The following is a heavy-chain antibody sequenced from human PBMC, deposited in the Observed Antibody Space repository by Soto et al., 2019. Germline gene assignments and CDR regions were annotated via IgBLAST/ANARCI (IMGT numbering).Heavy chain of an antibody. CDR3: ARDILRLYSYGTSYGMVV. CDR2: ISYDGSNK. D-gene: IGHD5-18*01. V-gene: IGHV3-30-3*01. CDR1: GFTFSSYA. J-gene: IGHJ6*02. Sequence: QVQLVESGGGVVQPGRSLRLSCAASGFTFSSYAMHWVRQAPGKGLEWVAVISYDGSNKYYADSVKGRFTISRDNSKNTLYLQMNSLRAEDTAVYYCARDILRLYSYGTSYGMVVWGQGTTVAVAS.